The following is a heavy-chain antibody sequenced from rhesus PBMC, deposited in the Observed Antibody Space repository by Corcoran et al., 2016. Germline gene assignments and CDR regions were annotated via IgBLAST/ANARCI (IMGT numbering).Heavy chain of an antibody. J-gene: IGHJ4*01. V-gene: IGHV4-76*01. CDR2: IYGRSGNT. Sequence: QVQLQESGPGVVKPSETLSLTCAVSGYSISSGYDWSWIRQPPGKGLEWIGYIYGRSGNTNYNPSLKNRFTISKDTSKNQFSLKLSSVTAADTAVYYCAGTERLRYYYDSGYYPDYWGQGVLVTVSS. D-gene: IGHD3-28*01. CDR1: GYSISSGYD. CDR3: AGTERLRYYYDSGYYPDY.